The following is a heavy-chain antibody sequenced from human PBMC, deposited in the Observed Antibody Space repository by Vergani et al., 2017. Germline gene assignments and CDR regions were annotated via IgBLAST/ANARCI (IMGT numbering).Heavy chain of an antibody. CDR1: GYTFTGYY. Sequence: QVQLVQSGAEVKKPGASVKVSCKASGYTFTGYYMHWVRQAPGQGLEWIGWSNPNSGGTNYAQKFQGRVTVTRDTYISTAYMELCRLRSYDTAVYYCARGYCSSTSCYLGAWFDPWGQGTLVTVSS. CDR2: SNPNSGGT. J-gene: IGHJ5*02. CDR3: ARGYCSSTSCYLGAWFDP. V-gene: IGHV1-2*02. D-gene: IGHD2-2*01.